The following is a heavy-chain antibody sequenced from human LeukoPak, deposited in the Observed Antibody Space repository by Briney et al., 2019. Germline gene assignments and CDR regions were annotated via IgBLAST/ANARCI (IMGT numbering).Heavy chain of an antibody. CDR3: AKGNGDYVRWYYFDY. V-gene: IGHV3-23*01. CDR1: GFTFSSYA. CDR2: ISGSGGST. J-gene: IGHJ4*02. Sequence: GGSLRLSCAASGFTFSSYAMSWVRQAPGKGLEWVSAISGSGGSTYYADSVKGRFTISRDNSKNTLYLQMDSLRAEDTAVYYCAKGNGDYVRWYYFDYWGQGTLVTVSS. D-gene: IGHD4-17*01.